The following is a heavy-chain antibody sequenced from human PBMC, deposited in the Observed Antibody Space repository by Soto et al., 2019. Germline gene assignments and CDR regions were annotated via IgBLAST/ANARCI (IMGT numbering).Heavy chain of an antibody. CDR3: ARRLSPLDPYHFDC. V-gene: IGHV5-51*01. CDR2: IYPGDFDT. Sequence: GASVKVSCKASGYTFTNYWISWVRQMPGKGLEWMGIIYPGDFDTNYTPSFQGQVTISADKSINTAYLQWSSLKASDTAMYYCARRLSPLDPYHFDCWGQGTLVTVSS. CDR1: GYTFTNYW. J-gene: IGHJ4*02.